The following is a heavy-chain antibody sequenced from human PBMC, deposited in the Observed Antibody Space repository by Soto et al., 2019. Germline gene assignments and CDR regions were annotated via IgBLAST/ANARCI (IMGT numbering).Heavy chain of an antibody. V-gene: IGHV3-33*01. D-gene: IGHD6-13*01. CDR2: IWYDGSNK. CDR3: ARDGSLAAAGYYYYGMDV. Sequence: GGSLRLSCAASGFTFSSYGMHWVRQAPGKGLEWVAVIWYDGSNKYYADSVKGRFTISRDNSKNTLYLQMNSLRAEDTAVYYCARDGSLAAAGYYYYGMDVWGQGTTVTVSS. J-gene: IGHJ6*02. CDR1: GFTFSSYG.